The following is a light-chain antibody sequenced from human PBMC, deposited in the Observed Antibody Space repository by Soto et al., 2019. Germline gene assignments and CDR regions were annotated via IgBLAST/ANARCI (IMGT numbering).Light chain of an antibody. CDR3: QSYATFLRAVV. V-gene: IGLV1-40*01. CDR2: PNL. J-gene: IGLJ2*01. CDR1: GSNGWDYE. Sequence: QSAPTHPPTVSGTLVQGVSICPRERGSNGWDYEVQWSQQLAVEAPKILIQPNLNRPSGVPDRFSASKSGSSASLAITGLLPEDEAYYYCQSYATFLRAVVFGGGTKVTV.